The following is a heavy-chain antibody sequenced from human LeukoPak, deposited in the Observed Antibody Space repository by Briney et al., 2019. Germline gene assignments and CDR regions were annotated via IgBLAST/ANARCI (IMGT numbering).Heavy chain of an antibody. CDR3: ARDRVSGWFGETLTADGLDV. CDR1: GGSFSGYY. CDR2: IYTSGST. J-gene: IGHJ6*01. Sequence: SETLSLTCAVYGGSFSGYYWSWIRQPAGKGLEWIGRIYTSGSTNYNPSLESRVTMSLDTSKNQISLELSSVTAADTAVYYCARDRVSGWFGETLTADGLDVWGQGTTVTVSS. V-gene: IGHV4-4*07. D-gene: IGHD3-10*01.